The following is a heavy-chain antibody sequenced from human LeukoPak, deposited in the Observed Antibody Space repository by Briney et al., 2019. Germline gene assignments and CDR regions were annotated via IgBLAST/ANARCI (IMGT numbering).Heavy chain of an antibody. V-gene: IGHV3-66*01. Sequence: PGGSLRLSCAASGISVSSNYMSWVRQAPGKGLQWVSVIYVDGSTYYADSVKGRITISRDNSRNTLYLQMNSLRAEHTAVYYCARDLATRQRTGLYDSWGQGALVTVSS. J-gene: IGHJ4*02. CDR3: ARDLATRQRTGLYDS. CDR1: GISVSSNY. D-gene: IGHD3-16*02. CDR2: IYVDGST.